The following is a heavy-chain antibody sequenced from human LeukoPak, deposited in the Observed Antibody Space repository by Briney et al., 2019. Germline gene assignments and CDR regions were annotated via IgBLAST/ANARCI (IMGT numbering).Heavy chain of an antibody. CDR3: AKGSSSGWPYFFDY. CDR1: GFTFSSYA. Sequence: GGSLRLSCAASGFTFSSYAMSWVRQAPGKGLEWVSSIGGSGDSTYYADSVKGRFTISRDNSKSTLYLQMNSLRAEDTAVYYCAKGSSSGWPYFFDYWGQGTLVTVSS. V-gene: IGHV3-23*01. D-gene: IGHD6-19*01. J-gene: IGHJ4*02. CDR2: IGGSGDST.